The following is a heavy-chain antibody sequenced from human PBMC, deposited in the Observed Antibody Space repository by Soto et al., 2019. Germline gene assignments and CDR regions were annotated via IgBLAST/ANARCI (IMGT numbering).Heavy chain of an antibody. J-gene: IGHJ5*02. CDR3: ARDRGGYCSGGSCSEAWFDP. CDR1: GYTFTSYP. D-gene: IGHD2-15*01. CDR2: INTGNGYT. V-gene: IGHV1-3*05. Sequence: QVQLVQSGAEEKRPGASVKISCKASGYTFTSYPVHWVRQAPGQRLEWMGWINTGNGYTKYSQKFQGRVSITRDTSSSTTSMQLTSLRSDDTALYYCARDRGGYCSGGSCSEAWFDPWGQGTLVTVSS.